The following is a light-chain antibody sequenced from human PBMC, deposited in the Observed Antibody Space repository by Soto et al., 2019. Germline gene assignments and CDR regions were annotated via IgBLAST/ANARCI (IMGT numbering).Light chain of an antibody. J-gene: IGKJ1*01. CDR3: QHYNSYSEA. V-gene: IGKV1-9*01. CDR2: AAS. CDR1: QGISSY. Sequence: IQLTQSPTSLSASVGDRVTITCGASQGISSYLAWYQQKPGKAPKLLIYAASTLQSGVPSRFSGSGSGTEFTLTISSLQPDDFATYYCQHYNSYSEAFGQGTKVDI.